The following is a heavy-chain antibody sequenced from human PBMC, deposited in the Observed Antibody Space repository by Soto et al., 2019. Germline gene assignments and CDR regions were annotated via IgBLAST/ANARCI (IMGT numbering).Heavy chain of an antibody. CDR1: GFTFKTHA. J-gene: IGHJ6*02. CDR2: IAYDGNEK. V-gene: IGHV3-30*18. CDR3: GKDVGDYGPYYYVVDV. Sequence: QVQLVESGGGVVQPGTSLRLSCAASGFTFKTHAMHWVRQAPGKGLEWMAVIAYDGNEKFYADSVKGRFTISRDNSQNALYLQINTLRHDDTAVYYCGKDVGDYGPYYYVVDVWGQGTTVTVSS. D-gene: IGHD3-10*02.